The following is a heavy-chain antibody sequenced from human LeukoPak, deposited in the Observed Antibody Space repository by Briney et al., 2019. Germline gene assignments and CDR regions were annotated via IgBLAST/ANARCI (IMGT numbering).Heavy chain of an antibody. CDR2: IKPDGSEK. Sequence: GGSMRLSCAASGFTFSSYWMSWVRKAPGKGLEWVANIKPDGSEKYCVDSVKGRFTISRDNAKKSLYLQMNSLRAEDTAVYYCARGDFNDYGDYVDAFEIWGQGTMVTVSA. J-gene: IGHJ3*02. V-gene: IGHV3-7*01. CDR1: GFTFSSYW. D-gene: IGHD4-17*01. CDR3: ARGDFNDYGDYVDAFEI.